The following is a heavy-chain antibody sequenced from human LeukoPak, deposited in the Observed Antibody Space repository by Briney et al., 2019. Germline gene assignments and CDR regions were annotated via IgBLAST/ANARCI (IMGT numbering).Heavy chain of an antibody. CDR3: ARHSGWVLSAYYYCMDV. CDR2: INHSGST. V-gene: IGHV4-38-2*02. D-gene: IGHD5-12*01. CDR1: GYSISSGYY. J-gene: IGHJ6*03. Sequence: SETLSLTCTVSGYSISSGYYWSWIRQPPGKGLEWIGEINHSGSTNYNPSLKCRVTISVDTSKNQFSLKLSSVTAVDTAVYFCARHSGWVLSAYYYCMDVWGKGTTVTVAS.